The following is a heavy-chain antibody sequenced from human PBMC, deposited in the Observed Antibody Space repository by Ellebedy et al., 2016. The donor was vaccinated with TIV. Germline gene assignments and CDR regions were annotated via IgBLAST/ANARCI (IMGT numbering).Heavy chain of an antibody. CDR1: GGTFSSYA. J-gene: IGHJ6*02. CDR2: IIPIFGTA. D-gene: IGHD5-18*01. Sequence: SVKVSXXASGGTFSSYAISWVRQAPGQGLEWMGGIIPIFGTANYAQKFQGRVTITADESTSTAYMELSSLRSEDTAVYYCAGDLGYSYGPVGYYYGMDVWGQGTTVTVSS. CDR3: AGDLGYSYGPVGYYYGMDV. V-gene: IGHV1-69*13.